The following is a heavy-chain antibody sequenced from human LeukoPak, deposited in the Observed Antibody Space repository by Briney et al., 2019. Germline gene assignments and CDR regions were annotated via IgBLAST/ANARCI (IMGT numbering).Heavy chain of an antibody. CDR1: GFTFSSHG. J-gene: IGHJ4*02. D-gene: IGHD3-16*01. CDR3: VKNRDRYGPLEC. CDR2: MDGSGQMI. V-gene: IGHV3-48*04. Sequence: GGSLRLSCVASGFTFSSHGMNWVRQAPGKGLEWLSYMDGSGQMIDYVDSVRGRFTISRDNAKNSLYLQMNSLGVEDTAVYYCVKNRDRYGPLECWGQGTVVTVSS.